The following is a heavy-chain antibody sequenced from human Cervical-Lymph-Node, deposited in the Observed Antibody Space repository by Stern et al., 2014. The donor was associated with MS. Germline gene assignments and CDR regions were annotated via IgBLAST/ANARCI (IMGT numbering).Heavy chain of an antibody. D-gene: IGHD3-16*01. CDR3: ARDQGDYYYYGMDV. J-gene: IGHJ6*02. CDR1: GFTFSSYS. Sequence: EVQLVESGGGLVKPGGSLRLSCAASGFTFSSYSMNWVRQAPGKVLEWGSSISSSSSYIYYADSVKGRFTISRDNAKNSLYLQMNSLRAEDTAVYYCARDQGDYYYYGMDVWGQGTTVTVSS. CDR2: ISSSSSYI. V-gene: IGHV3-21*01.